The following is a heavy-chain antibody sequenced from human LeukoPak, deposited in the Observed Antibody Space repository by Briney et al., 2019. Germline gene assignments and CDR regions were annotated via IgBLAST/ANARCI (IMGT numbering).Heavy chain of an antibody. D-gene: IGHD2-8*02. CDR1: GYTFTSYD. CDR2: MNPNSGDT. J-gene: IGHJ4*02. V-gene: IGHV1-8*01. Sequence: ASVKVSCKASGYTFTSYDINWVRQATGQGLEWMGWMNPNSGDTGYPQKFQGRVTMTRDTSITTAYMELSSLRSEDTAVYYCARGPRWGTRPYYFDYWGQGTLVTVSS. CDR3: ARGPRWGTRPYYFDY.